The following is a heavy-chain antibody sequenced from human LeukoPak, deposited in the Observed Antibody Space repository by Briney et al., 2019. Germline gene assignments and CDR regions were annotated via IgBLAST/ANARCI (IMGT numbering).Heavy chain of an antibody. D-gene: IGHD2-15*01. V-gene: IGHV4-34*01. CDR3: ARAATPDIVVVVAATLFDY. Sequence: SETLSLTCAVYGGSFSGYYWTWIRQPPGKGLEWIGEINHLGSSHFHPSLKSRVTISVDTSKNQFSLRLSSVTAADTAVYYCARAATPDIVVVVAATLFDYWGQGTLVTVSS. CDR1: GGSFSGYY. J-gene: IGHJ4*02. CDR2: INHLGSS.